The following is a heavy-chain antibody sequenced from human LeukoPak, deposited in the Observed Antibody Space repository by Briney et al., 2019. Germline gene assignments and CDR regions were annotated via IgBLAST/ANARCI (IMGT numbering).Heavy chain of an antibody. CDR1: GGSISNYY. CDR2: IYYTGSS. J-gene: IGHJ4*01. V-gene: IGHV4-59*01. Sequence: PSETLSLTCTVSGGSISNYYWSWIRQSPGKGLEWIGYIYYTGSSSYNPSLRSRVTISADTSKNQFSLKLSSVTAADTAVYYCASRKLGNDYWGQGTLVTVSS. CDR3: ASRKLGNDY. D-gene: IGHD7-27*01.